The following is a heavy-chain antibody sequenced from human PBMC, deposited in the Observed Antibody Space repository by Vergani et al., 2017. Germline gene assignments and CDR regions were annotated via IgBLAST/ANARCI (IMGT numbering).Heavy chain of an antibody. CDR2: IPYDGSNK. V-gene: IGHV3-30*01. CDR3: ARDRTGLYFDL. D-gene: IGHD3/OR15-3a*01. Sequence: QVQLVESGGSVVQPGRSLRLSCAASGFTFSSYAMHWVRQAPGKGLEWVAVIPYDGSNKYYADSVKGRFTISRDNSKNTLYLQMNSLRAEDTAVYHCARDRTGLYFDLWGRGTLVTVSS. CDR1: GFTFSSYA. J-gene: IGHJ2*01.